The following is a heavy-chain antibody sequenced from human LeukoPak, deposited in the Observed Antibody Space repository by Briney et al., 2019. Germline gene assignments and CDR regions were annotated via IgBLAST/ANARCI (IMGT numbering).Heavy chain of an antibody. CDR2: IYYSGST. D-gene: IGHD2-8*01. Sequence: PSGTLSLTCTVSGGSISSYYWSWIRQPPGKGLEWIGYIYYSGSTNYNPSLKSRVTISVDMSKNQFSLKLSSVTTADTAVYYCTRSTNLEALDIWGQGTMVTVSS. CDR3: TRSTNLEALDI. CDR1: GGSISSYY. J-gene: IGHJ3*02. V-gene: IGHV4-59*01.